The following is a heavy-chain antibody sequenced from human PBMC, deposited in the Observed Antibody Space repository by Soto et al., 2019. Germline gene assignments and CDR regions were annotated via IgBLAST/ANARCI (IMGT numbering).Heavy chain of an antibody. Sequence: SETLSLTCTVSGGSISSYYWSWIRQPPGKGLEWIGYIYYSGSTNYNPSLKSRVTISVDTSKNQFSLKLSSVTAADTAVYYCARDPPPGKSGYAPSFTDYWGQGTLVTVSS. D-gene: IGHD3-3*01. V-gene: IGHV4-59*01. J-gene: IGHJ4*02. CDR3: ARDPPPGKSGYAPSFTDY. CDR1: GGSISSYY. CDR2: IYYSGST.